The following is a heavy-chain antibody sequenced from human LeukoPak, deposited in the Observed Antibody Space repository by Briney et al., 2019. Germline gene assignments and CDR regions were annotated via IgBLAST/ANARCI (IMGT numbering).Heavy chain of an antibody. V-gene: IGHV3-7*01. CDR2: INQDGSEA. J-gene: IGHJ4*02. D-gene: IGHD2-15*01. Sequence: LAGGSLRLSCAASGFTFSTYWMSWVRQVPGEGLEWGAVINQDGSEAYYVGSVKGGFTISRDNAKGSVYLQMNSLRGEDTAIYFCARDKVEAATTGTLLDSWGQGTLVTVSA. CDR1: GFTFSTYW. CDR3: ARDKVEAATTGTLLDS.